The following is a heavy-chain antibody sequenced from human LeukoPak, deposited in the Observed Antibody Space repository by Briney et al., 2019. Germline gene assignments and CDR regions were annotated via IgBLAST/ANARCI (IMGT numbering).Heavy chain of an antibody. V-gene: IGHV3-7*01. Sequence: GGSLRLSCAASGFTFSSYWMSWVRQAPGKGLDWVANIKQDGSEKYYVDSVKGRFTISRDNAKNSLYLQMNSLRAEDTAVYYCARTLYDFWSGYYGGTLFDYWGQGTLVTVSS. J-gene: IGHJ4*02. CDR2: IKQDGSEK. D-gene: IGHD3-3*01. CDR1: GFTFSSYW. CDR3: ARTLYDFWSGYYGGTLFDY.